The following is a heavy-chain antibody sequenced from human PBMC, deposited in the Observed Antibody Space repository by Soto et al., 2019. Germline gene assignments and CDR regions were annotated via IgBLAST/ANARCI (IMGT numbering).Heavy chain of an antibody. J-gene: IGHJ6*03. D-gene: IGHD4-17*01. CDR1: GFTFCSYG. V-gene: IGHV3-30*18. CDR3: AKDLGSVTVYYYYYMDV. CDR2: ISYDGSNK. Sequence: PGGSLSLSCAASGFTFCSYGMHWVRQAPGKGLEWVAVISYDGSNKYYADSVKGRFTISRDNSKNTLYLQMNSLRAEDTAVYYCAKDLGSVTVYYYYYMDVWGKGTTVTVSS.